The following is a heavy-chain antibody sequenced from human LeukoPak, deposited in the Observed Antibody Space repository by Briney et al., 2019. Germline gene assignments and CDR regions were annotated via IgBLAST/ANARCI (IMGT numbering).Heavy chain of an antibody. CDR2: IYTSGST. V-gene: IGHV4-4*07. J-gene: IGHJ6*03. D-gene: IGHD3-3*01. CDR3: ASQLRFLEWLHMDV. CDR1: GGSISSYY. Sequence: SETLSLTCTVSGGSISSYYWSWIRQPVGKGLEWIGRIYTSGSTNYNPSLKSRVTMSVDTSKNQFSLKLSSVTAADTAVYYCASQLRFLEWLHMDVWGKGTTVTVSS.